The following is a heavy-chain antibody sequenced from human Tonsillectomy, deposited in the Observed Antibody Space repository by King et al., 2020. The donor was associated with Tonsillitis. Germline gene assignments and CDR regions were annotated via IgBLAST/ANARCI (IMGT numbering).Heavy chain of an antibody. CDR3: TRGRRD. CDR2: IRSRPSGGTT. V-gene: IGHV3-49*03. J-gene: IGHJ4*02. CDR1: GFIFGDYA. Sequence: VQLVESGGGLVQPGRSLRLSCTASGFIFGDYAINWFRQAPGKGLEWGGFIRSRPSGGTTENAASVKGRFTISRDDSKGIAYLQMNSLKTDDTAVYYCTRGRRDWGQGTLVTVFS.